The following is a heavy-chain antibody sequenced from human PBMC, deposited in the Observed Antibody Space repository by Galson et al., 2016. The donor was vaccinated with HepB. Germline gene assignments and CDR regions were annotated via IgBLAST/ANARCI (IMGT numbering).Heavy chain of an antibody. V-gene: IGHV5-51*01. Sequence: QSGAEVKKPGESLKISCKGSGYSFTSYWIAWVRQMPGKGLEWMGIISPGDSDTRYSPSFQGQVTISADTSISTAYLQWSSLKASDTAMYYCARHGGSGWSFYYYGMDVWGQGTTVTVSS. CDR1: GYSFTSYW. CDR2: ISPGDSDT. CDR3: ARHGGSGWSFYYYGMDV. J-gene: IGHJ6*02. D-gene: IGHD6-19*01.